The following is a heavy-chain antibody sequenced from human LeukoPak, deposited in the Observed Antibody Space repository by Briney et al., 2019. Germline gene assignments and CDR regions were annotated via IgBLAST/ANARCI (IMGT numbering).Heavy chain of an antibody. D-gene: IGHD3-16*01. Sequence: GGSLRLSCAASGFIFTNYFMSWVRQAPGKGLEWVANIKEDGSETNYVDSVKGRFTISRDNAKNSLYMQLNSLRVEDTAVYYCARDRGWVAHDYWGQGTLVTVSS. J-gene: IGHJ4*02. CDR2: IKEDGSET. V-gene: IGHV3-7*01. CDR3: ARDRGWVAHDY. CDR1: GFIFTNYF.